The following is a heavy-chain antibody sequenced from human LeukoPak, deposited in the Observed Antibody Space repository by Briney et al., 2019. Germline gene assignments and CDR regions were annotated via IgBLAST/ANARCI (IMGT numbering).Heavy chain of an antibody. CDR2: IIPILGIA. CDR3: ARDPMIVVGGGSDWFAP. J-gene: IGHJ5*02. CDR1: GCTFISYA. V-gene: IGHV1-69*04. D-gene: IGHD3-22*01. Sequence: GASVKVSCKASGCTFISYAISWVRQAPGQGREWMGRIIPILGIANYAQKFQARVTITADKPKSTAYMEWSSMRSEETLVYYRARDPMIVVGGGSDWFAPWGQGTLVTVSS.